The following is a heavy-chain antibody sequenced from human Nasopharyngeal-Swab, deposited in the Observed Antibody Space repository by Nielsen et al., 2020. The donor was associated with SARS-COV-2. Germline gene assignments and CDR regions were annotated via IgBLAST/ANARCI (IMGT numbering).Heavy chain of an antibody. D-gene: IGHD3-10*01. CDR2: IRSKAYGGTT. CDR3: TRDRQSYGSGSGTNDYYYGMDV. J-gene: IGHJ6*02. Sequence: GESLKISCTASGFTFGDYAMSWFRQAPGTGLEWVGFIRSKAYGGTTEYAASVKGRFTISRDDSKSIAYLQMNSLKTEDTGVYYCTRDRQSYGSGSGTNDYYYGMDVWGQGTTVTVSS. CDR1: GFTFGDYA. V-gene: IGHV3-49*03.